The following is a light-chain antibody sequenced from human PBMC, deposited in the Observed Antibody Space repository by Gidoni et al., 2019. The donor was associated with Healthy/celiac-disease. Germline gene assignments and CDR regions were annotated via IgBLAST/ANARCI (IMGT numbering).Light chain of an antibody. V-gene: IGKV1-39*01. Sequence: DLQMTQSPSSLSASVGDRVTITCRASQSISSYLNWYQQKPGKAPKLLIYAASSLQSGVPSRFSGSGSGTDFTLTISSLQPEDFATYYCQQSYSTLGTFGQGTKVESK. J-gene: IGKJ1*01. CDR1: QSISSY. CDR3: QQSYSTLGT. CDR2: AAS.